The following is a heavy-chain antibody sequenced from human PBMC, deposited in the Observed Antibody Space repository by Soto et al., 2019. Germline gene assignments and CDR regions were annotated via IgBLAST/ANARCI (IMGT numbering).Heavy chain of an antibody. Sequence: GGSLRLSCAASGFTFTRYSMNWVRQAPGKGLEWVSSISSTTNYIYYGDSMKGRFTISRDNAKNSLYLEMNSLRAEDTAVYYCAKDGAITIFGVVTGNYYGMDVWGQGTTVTVSS. D-gene: IGHD3-3*01. CDR3: AKDGAITIFGVVTGNYYGMDV. J-gene: IGHJ6*02. CDR2: ISSTTNYI. V-gene: IGHV3-21*06. CDR1: GFTFTRYS.